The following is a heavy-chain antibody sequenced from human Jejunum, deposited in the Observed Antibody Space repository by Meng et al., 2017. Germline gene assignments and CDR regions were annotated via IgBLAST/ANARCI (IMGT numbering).Heavy chain of an antibody. J-gene: IGHJ4*02. V-gene: IGHV6-1*02. CDR3: ARDYGTSRPFEY. D-gene: IGHD1/OR15-1a*01. CDR2: TYYRSKRYN. CDR1: GYSCSSTGAA. Sequence: QLRKSGPKLVKPAQTLSHTGAIFGYSCSSTGAACNWIRQSPSRGLAWLGRTYYRSKRYNDYAVSVKGRIAINPDTSKNQFFLQLNSVTPEDTAVYYCARDYGTSRPFEYWGQGILVTVSS.